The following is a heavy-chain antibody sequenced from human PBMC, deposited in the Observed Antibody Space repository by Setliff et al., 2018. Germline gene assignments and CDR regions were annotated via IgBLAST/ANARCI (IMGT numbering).Heavy chain of an antibody. Sequence: PSETLSLTCAVSGHSISSGYYWGWIRQPPGKGLEWIGSIYHSGSTYYNPSLKSRVTISVDTSKNQFSLKLSSVTAADTAVYYCARDLGHGGDSDYWGQGILVTVSS. CDR2: IYHSGST. CDR1: GHSISSGYY. V-gene: IGHV4-38-2*02. J-gene: IGHJ4*02. D-gene: IGHD2-21*02. CDR3: ARDLGHGGDSDY.